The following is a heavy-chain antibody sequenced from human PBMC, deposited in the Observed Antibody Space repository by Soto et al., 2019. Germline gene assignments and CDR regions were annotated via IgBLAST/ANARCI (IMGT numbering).Heavy chain of an antibody. Sequence: QVQLVQSGAEVKKPGSSVKVSCKASGGTFSSYAISWVRQAPGQGLEWMGGIIPIFGTANYAQKFQGRVTMTADDTQSTAYMELGGLRSEDTAVYYCAGAIDGSGGNGIPEYFDYWGQGTLVTVSS. CDR2: IIPIFGTA. CDR3: AGAIDGSGGNGIPEYFDY. D-gene: IGHD3-22*01. CDR1: GGTFSSYA. V-gene: IGHV1-69*12. J-gene: IGHJ4*02.